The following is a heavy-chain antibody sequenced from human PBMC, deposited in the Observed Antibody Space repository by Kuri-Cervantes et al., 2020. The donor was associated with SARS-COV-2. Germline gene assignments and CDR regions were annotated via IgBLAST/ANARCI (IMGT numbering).Heavy chain of an antibody. V-gene: IGHV3-30*18. Sequence: GGSLRLSCVVSEFTFRTNVMAWVRQAPGKGLEWVAVISYDGSNKYYADSVKGRFSISRDNPKDTLYLEMNSLKPDDTAVYYCAKEHTYSVAFDYWGQGTLVTVSS. J-gene: IGHJ4*02. CDR1: EFTFRTNV. CDR3: AKEHTYSVAFDY. CDR2: ISYDGSNK. D-gene: IGHD2-15*01.